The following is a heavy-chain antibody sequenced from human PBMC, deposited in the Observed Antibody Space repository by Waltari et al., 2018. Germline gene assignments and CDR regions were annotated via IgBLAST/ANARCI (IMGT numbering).Heavy chain of an antibody. J-gene: IGHJ4*02. CDR2: ISSRSSTI. V-gene: IGHV3-48*01. Sequence: EVQLVESGGGLVQPGGSLRLSCAASGFTFSSYSMNWVRQAPGKGLEWVSYISSRSSTIYYADSVKGRFTISRDNAKNSLYLQMNSLRAEDTAVYYCARDRYSGSYSYFDYWGQGTLVTVSS. D-gene: IGHD1-26*01. CDR1: GFTFSSYS. CDR3: ARDRYSGSYSYFDY.